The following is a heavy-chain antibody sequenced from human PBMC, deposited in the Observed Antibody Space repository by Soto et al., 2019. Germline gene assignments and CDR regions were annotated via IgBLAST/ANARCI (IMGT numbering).Heavy chain of an antibody. V-gene: IGHV3-33*01. CDR2: IWYDGSNK. J-gene: IGHJ4*02. D-gene: IGHD5-18*01. CDR1: GFTFSSYG. Sequence: QVQLVESGGGVVQPGRSLRLSCAASGFTFSSYGMHWVRQAPGKGLEWVAVIWYDGSNKYYADSVKGRFTISRDNSKNTLYLQMNSLRAEDTAVYYCARDGRDSYGWGEDWGKGTLVTVSS. CDR3: ARDGRDSYGWGED.